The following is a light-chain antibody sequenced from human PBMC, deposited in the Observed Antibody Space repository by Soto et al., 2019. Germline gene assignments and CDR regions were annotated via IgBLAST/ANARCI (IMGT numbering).Light chain of an antibody. V-gene: IGLV2-14*03. Sequence: QSALTQPASVSGSPGQSITISCTGTSSDVGGYNYVSWYQQHPHPGKAPKLVIYDVSNRPSGVSNRFSGSKSGNTASLTISGLQAEDEADYYCSSYTSSSTQVLGGGTKLTVL. J-gene: IGLJ2*01. CDR1: SSDVGGYNY. CDR3: SSYTSSSTQV. CDR2: DVS.